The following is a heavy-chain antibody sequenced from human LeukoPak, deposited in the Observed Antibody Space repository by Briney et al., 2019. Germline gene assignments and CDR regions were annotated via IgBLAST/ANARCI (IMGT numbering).Heavy chain of an antibody. D-gene: IGHD2-15*01. V-gene: IGHV4-34*01. CDR1: GDSFSGYY. CDR2: MSHNGSR. J-gene: IGHJ1*01. Sequence: PSETLSLTCDVYGDSFSGYYWTWIRQTPEKGLEWIGEMSHNGSRSVNPSLESRVTISVDTSKNQFSLKLTSVTAADTSVYYCVRGFCRGDSCYSAEYFQHWGQGTLVTVSS. CDR3: VRGFCRGDSCYSAEYFQH.